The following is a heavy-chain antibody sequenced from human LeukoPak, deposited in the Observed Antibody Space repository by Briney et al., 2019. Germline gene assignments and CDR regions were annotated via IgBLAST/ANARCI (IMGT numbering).Heavy chain of an antibody. V-gene: IGHV1-46*01. CDR3: ARARGHDSSGSHFDY. J-gene: IGHJ4*02. Sequence: ASVKVSCKASGYTFTSYYMHWVRQAPGQGLEWMGIINPSGGSTSYAQKFQGRVTMTRDMSTSTVYMELSSLRAEDTALYYCARARGHDSSGSHFDYWGQGTLVTVSS. CDR1: GYTFTSYY. CDR2: INPSGGST. D-gene: IGHD3-22*01.